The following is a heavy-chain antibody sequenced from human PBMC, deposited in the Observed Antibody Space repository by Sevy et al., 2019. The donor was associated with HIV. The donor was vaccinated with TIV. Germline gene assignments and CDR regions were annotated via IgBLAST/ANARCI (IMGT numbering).Heavy chain of an antibody. CDR1: GYHFIGYY. Sequence: ASVKVSCKVSGYHFIGYYIHWVRQAPGQRLEWMAWIKPINGDTKYAQIFQRRVTVAWDTSTSTACMDLTRLLYDDTAIYFCATDRGSYSPFNNWGQGTLVTVSS. J-gene: IGHJ4*02. V-gene: IGHV1-2*02. CDR3: ATDRGSYSPFNN. CDR2: IKPINGDT. D-gene: IGHD3-10*01.